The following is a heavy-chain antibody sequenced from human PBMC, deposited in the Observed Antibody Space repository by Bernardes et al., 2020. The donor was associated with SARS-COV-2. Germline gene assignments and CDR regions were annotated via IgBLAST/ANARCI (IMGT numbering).Heavy chain of an antibody. CDR3: AREPLTCRGGSCYSYYGMDV. CDR2: IHSGGNT. Sequence: GGSLRLSCAASGFTVSSIYMTWVRKAPGRGLEWVSVIHSGGNTYYADSVKGRFTISRDNSKNTLYLQMNSLRAEDTAVYYCAREPLTCRGGSCYSYYGMDVWGQGTTVTVSS. CDR1: GFTVSSIY. D-gene: IGHD2-15*01. V-gene: IGHV3-66*01. J-gene: IGHJ6*02.